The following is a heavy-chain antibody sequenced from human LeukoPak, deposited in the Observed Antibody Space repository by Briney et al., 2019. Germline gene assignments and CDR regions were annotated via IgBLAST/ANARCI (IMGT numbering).Heavy chain of an antibody. D-gene: IGHD3-3*01. J-gene: IGHJ4*02. CDR3: ARSLYYGDDDNYFDY. V-gene: IGHV3-48*03. CDR2: ISKSGNNI. Sequence: GGSLRLSCAASGFTFSSYEMNWVRQAPGKGLEWVSYISKSGNNIYYGDSVKGRFTISRDNAKNSVNLQMNSLRAENTAVYYCARSLYYGDDDNYFDYWGQGTLVTVSS. CDR1: GFTFSSYE.